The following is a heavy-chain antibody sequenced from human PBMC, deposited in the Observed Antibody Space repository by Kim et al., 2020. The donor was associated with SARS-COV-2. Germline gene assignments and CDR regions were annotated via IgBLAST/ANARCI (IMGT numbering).Heavy chain of an antibody. CDR2: ISGSGDDR. D-gene: IGHD3-10*01. CDR3: SLTSAVRGPFDY. J-gene: IGHJ4*02. Sequence: GGSLRLSCIASGFGFSPYAMHWVRQAPGKGLEWVSSISGSGDDRDYADSVKGRFAISRDNSENTLYLQMKDLRAEDTAVYYCSLTSAVRGPFDYLGQGAL. CDR1: GFGFSPYA. V-gene: IGHV3-23*01.